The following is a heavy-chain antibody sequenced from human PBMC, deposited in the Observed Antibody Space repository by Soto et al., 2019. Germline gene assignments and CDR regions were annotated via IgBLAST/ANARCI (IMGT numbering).Heavy chain of an antibody. Sequence: PGGSLRLSCAGSGFTFSDHYMDWVRQAPGKGLEWVGRSRNRPKKYTTEYAASVKGRFTISRDDSKNSLYLQMNSLKTEDTALYYCARISTAVANAFDIWGQGTMVTVSS. V-gene: IGHV3-72*01. CDR1: GFTFSDHY. CDR3: ARISTAVANAFDI. CDR2: SRNRPKKYTT. J-gene: IGHJ3*02. D-gene: IGHD6-19*01.